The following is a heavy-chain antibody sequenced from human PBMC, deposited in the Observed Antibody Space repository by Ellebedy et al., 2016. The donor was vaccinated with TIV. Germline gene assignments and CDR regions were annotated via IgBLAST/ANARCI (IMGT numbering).Heavy chain of an antibody. J-gene: IGHJ4*03. CDR3: ARVRFGDTAVDY. Sequence: GESLKISCAASGFTFSSYDLPLVRQGTGKVLEWVSAIGTAGDTYYPGSVKGRFTISRENAKKSFYLQITSLRAEDTAVYYCARVRFGDTAVDYWGQGTLVTVSS. CDR1: GFTFSSYD. D-gene: IGHD2-21*01. CDR2: IGTAGDT. V-gene: IGHV3-13*01.